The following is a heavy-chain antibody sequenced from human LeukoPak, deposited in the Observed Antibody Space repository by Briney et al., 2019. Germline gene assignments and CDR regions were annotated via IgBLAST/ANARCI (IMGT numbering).Heavy chain of an antibody. J-gene: IGHJ4*02. Sequence: GGSLRLSCEASGFIFSTYGMHWVRQAPGKGLEWVAVIWYDGSNKYYADSVKGRFTISRDNSKNTLYLQMSSLRAEDTAVYHCVREKSGYTNGWYLFDYWGQGTLVTVSS. D-gene: IGHD6-19*01. CDR3: VREKSGYTNGWYLFDY. CDR1: GFIFSTYG. CDR2: IWYDGSNK. V-gene: IGHV3-33*01.